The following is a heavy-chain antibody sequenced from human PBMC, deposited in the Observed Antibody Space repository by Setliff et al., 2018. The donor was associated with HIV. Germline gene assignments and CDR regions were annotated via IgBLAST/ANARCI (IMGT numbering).Heavy chain of an antibody. J-gene: IGHJ1*01. Sequence: SETLSLTCAVFGGSFTDIGGSFTDYYWIWIRQPPGKGLEWIGEINHSGSTHYNPSLKSRFTISVDTSKNQFSLKVNSVTAADTAVYYCARDTSGGYWGQGTLVTVSS. D-gene: IGHD3-10*01. CDR3: ARDTSGGY. CDR2: INHSGST. V-gene: IGHV4-34*01. CDR1: GGSFTDIGGSFTDYY.